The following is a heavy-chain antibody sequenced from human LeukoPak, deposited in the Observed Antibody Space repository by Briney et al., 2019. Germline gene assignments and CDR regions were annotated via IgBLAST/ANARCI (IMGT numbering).Heavy chain of an antibody. Sequence: GGSLRLSCAASGFTFSSYAMSWVRQAPGKGLEWVSAISGSGGSTYYADSVKGRFTVSRDNSKNTLYLQMNSLRAEDTAVYYCAKDALDYDFWSGLDYFDYWGQETLVTVSS. CDR1: GFTFSSYA. J-gene: IGHJ4*02. D-gene: IGHD3-3*01. CDR2: ISGSGGST. V-gene: IGHV3-23*01. CDR3: AKDALDYDFWSGLDYFDY.